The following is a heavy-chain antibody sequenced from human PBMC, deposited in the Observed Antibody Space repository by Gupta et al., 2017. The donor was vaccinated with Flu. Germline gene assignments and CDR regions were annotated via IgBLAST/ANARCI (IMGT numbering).Heavy chain of an antibody. V-gene: IGHV3-21*06. CDR3: AGGGIVVVPAAISIWGMDV. CDR2: ISSSSSYI. D-gene: IGHD2-2*01. J-gene: IGHJ6*02. Sequence: NWVRQAPGKGLEWVSSISSSSSYIYYADSVKGRFTISRDNAKNSLYLQMNSLRAEDTAVYYCAGGGIVVVPAAISIWGMDVWGQGTTVTVSS.